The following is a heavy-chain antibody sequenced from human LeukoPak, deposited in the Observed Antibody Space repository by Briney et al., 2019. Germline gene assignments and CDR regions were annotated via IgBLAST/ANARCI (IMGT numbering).Heavy chain of an antibody. D-gene: IGHD1-26*01. Sequence: GGSLRLSCAASGFTFDNYRMSWVRQAPGRGLEWVSTVNADGGNTYYADSVKGRFTISRDNSKSTLILQLNTLRVEATALYYCTKRVKYGGTWDHFADWGQGTLVTVSS. CDR2: VNADGGNT. V-gene: IGHV3-23*01. J-gene: IGHJ4*02. CDR1: GFTFDNYR. CDR3: TKRVKYGGTWDHFAD.